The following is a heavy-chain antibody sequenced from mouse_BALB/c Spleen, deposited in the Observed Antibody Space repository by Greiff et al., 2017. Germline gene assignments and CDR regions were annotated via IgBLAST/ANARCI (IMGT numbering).Heavy chain of an antibody. D-gene: IGHD4-1*01. CDR2: ISYDGSN. V-gene: IGHV3-6*02. CDR3: ARDPGTGDWYFDV. J-gene: IGHJ1*01. CDR1: GYSITSGYY. Sequence: EVHLVESGPGLVKPSQSLSLTCSVTGYSITSGYYWNWIRQFPGNKLEWMGYISYDGSNNYNPSLKNRISITRDTSKNQFFLKLNSVTTEDTATYYCARDPGTGDWYFDVWGAGTTVTVSS.